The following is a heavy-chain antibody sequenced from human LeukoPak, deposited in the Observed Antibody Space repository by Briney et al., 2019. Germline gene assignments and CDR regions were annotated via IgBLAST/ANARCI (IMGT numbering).Heavy chain of an antibody. D-gene: IGHD3-10*01. CDR2: IYYTGKT. CDR3: ARSQNYYGSGDY. V-gene: IGHV4-61*03. J-gene: IGHJ4*02. Sequence: SETLSLTCTVSGDSVSNGNYYWSWLRQPPGKALEWIGYIYYTGKTYYNPSLEGRVTILVDTSRNHFSVKLSPVTAADTAVYYCARSQNYYGSGDYWSQGTLVTVSS. CDR1: GDSVSNGNYY.